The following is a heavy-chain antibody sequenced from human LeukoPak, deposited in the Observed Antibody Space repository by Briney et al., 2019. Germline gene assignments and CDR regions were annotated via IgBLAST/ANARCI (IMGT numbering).Heavy chain of an antibody. Sequence: QPGGSLRLSCAASGFTFSSHAMAWVRQAPGKGLEWVSAIGGRGGSTYYADSVKGRFTISRDNSKNTVHLQMNSLRAEDTAVYYCARIQTSYSSGWYTPPNFDYWGQGTLVTVSS. D-gene: IGHD6-19*01. V-gene: IGHV3-23*01. CDR3: ARIQTSYSSGWYTPPNFDY. J-gene: IGHJ4*02. CDR1: GFTFSSHA. CDR2: IGGRGGST.